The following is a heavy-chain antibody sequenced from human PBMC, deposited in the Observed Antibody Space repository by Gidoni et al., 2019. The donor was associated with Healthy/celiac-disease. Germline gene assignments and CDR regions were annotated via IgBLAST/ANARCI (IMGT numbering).Heavy chain of an antibody. D-gene: IGHD2-2*02. Sequence: EVQLVESGGGLVKPGGSLRLSCAASGFTFSSDSMNWVRQAPGKGLEWVSSISSSSSYIYYADSVKGRFTISRDNAKNSLYLQMNSLRAEDTAVYYCARADYTADDAFDIWGQGTMVTVSS. J-gene: IGHJ3*02. CDR3: ARADYTADDAFDI. V-gene: IGHV3-21*01. CDR1: GFTFSSDS. CDR2: ISSSSSYI.